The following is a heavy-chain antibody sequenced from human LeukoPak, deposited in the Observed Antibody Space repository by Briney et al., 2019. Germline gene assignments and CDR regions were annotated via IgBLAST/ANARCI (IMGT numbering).Heavy chain of an antibody. D-gene: IGHD3-10*01. V-gene: IGHV1-69*13. CDR3: ARGPRDYLYYGSGSYYNKYYYYYYMDV. Sequence: ASVTVSCKASGGTLSNYPISWVRQAPGQGLEWMGGIIPIFGTANYAQMFQGRVTITADESTSTAYMELSSLRSEDTAVYYCARGPRDYLYYGSGSYYNKYYYYYYMDVWGKGTTVTISS. J-gene: IGHJ6*03. CDR1: GGTLSNYP. CDR2: IIPIFGTA.